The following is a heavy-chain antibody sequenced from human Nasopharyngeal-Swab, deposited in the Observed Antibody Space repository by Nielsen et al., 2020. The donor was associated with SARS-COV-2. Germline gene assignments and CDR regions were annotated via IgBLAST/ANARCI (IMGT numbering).Heavy chain of an antibody. Sequence: WIRQPPGKGLEWIGSIYYSGSTYYHPSLKSRVTISVDTSKNQFSLKLSSVTAADAAVYYCARRPNCSSTSCSYYYYYIDVWGKGTTVTVSS. CDR3: ARRPNCSSTSCSYYYYYIDV. D-gene: IGHD2-2*01. CDR2: IYYSGST. J-gene: IGHJ6*03. V-gene: IGHV4-39*01.